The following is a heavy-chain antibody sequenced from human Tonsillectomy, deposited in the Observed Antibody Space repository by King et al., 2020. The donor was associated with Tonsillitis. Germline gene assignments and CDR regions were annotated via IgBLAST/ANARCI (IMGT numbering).Heavy chain of an antibody. V-gene: IGHV1-18*01. CDR2: VSAHNGNT. D-gene: IGHD5/OR15-5a*01. Sequence: QLVQSGAEVKKPGASVKVSCKASGYTFGSYGINWVRQAPGQGLEWMGGVSAHNGNTNYAQKFQGRVTMTTDTSTSTAYMELRSLRSADTAVYYCARKVQRPVYGGLGRLEYYYCYGMVVWGQGTRVTVSS. CDR1: GYTFGSYG. CDR3: ARKVQRPVYGGLGRLEYYYCYGMVV. J-gene: IGHJ6*02.